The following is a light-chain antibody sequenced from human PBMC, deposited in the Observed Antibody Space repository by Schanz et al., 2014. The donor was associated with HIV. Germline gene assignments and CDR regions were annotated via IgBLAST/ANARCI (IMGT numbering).Light chain of an antibody. CDR1: QSVSSSY. J-gene: IGKJ2*01. V-gene: IGKV3-20*01. Sequence: EIVLTQSPGTLSLSPGERATLSCRASQSVSSSYLAWYQHKPGQAPRLLFYGASSRATGIPARFSGSGSGTDFTLTITRLQPEDFAVYYCQQYGGSPPYTFGQGTKLEIK. CDR2: GAS. CDR3: QQYGGSPPYT.